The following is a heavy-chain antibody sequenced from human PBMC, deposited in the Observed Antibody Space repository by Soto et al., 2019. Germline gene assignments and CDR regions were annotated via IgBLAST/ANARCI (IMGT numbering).Heavy chain of an antibody. J-gene: IGHJ6*03. Sequence: GLFVKVSWRVAGDRFTGYGIGWVRQMPGKGLEWMGIIYPGDSDTRYSPSFQGQVTISADKSISTAYLQWSSLKASDTAMYYCARPARGDYYYMDVWGKGTTVTVSS. D-gene: IGHD1-26*01. V-gene: IGHV5-51*01. CDR2: IYPGDSDT. CDR3: ARPARGDYYYMDV. CDR1: GDRFTGYG.